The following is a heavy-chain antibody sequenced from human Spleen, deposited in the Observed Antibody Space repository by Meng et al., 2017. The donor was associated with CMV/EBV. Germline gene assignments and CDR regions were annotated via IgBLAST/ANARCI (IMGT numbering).Heavy chain of an antibody. J-gene: IGHJ3*02. V-gene: IGHV4-61*01. CDR1: GDSVSSGSYY. Sequence: SETLSLTCTVSGDSVSSGSYYWSWIRQPPGKGLEWIGHVFYSGRTTYNPSLKSRVTISLDTSKNQFSLKLSSVTAADTAVYYCARQLFGYYDSSGYYSREHAFDIWGQGTMVTVSS. CDR2: VFYSGRT. D-gene: IGHD3-22*01. CDR3: ARQLFGYYDSSGYYSREHAFDI.